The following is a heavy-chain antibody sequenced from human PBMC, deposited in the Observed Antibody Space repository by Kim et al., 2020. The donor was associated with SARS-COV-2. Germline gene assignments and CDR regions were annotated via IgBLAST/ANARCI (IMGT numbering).Heavy chain of an antibody. CDR2: ISYDGSNK. D-gene: IGHD3-10*01. CDR1: GFTLRSYG. J-gene: IGHJ6*02. Sequence: GRSLRLSCAASGFTLRSYGMHWVRQAPGKGLEWVAVISYDGSNKNYADSVKGRFTISRDNSKNTLYLQMNSLRAEDTAVYYCAKESGSGSYYAWTYYYYGMDVWGQGTTVTVSS. CDR3: AKESGSGSYYAWTYYYYGMDV. V-gene: IGHV3-30*18.